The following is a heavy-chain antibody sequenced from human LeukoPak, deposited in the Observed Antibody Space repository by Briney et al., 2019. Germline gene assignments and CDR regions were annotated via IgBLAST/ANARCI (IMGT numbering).Heavy chain of an antibody. J-gene: IGHJ3*02. CDR1: GFTFSSYA. CDR3: AREPMGATFDT. D-gene: IGHD1-26*01. CDR2: ITRSSSHT. Sequence: PGGSLRLSCAASGFTFSSYAMSWVRQAPGKGLEWVSSITRSSSHTYYADSVKGRCTISRDNAKNSLYLQMNSLRVEDMAVYYCAREPMGATFDTWGQGTMVTVSS. V-gene: IGHV3-21*01.